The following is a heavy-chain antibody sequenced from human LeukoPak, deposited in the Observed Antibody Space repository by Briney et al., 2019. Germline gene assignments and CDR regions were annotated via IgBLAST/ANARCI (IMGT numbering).Heavy chain of an antibody. CDR1: GFTLSSYG. CDR2: ISGNGDIT. CDR3: ARSRYSSLYYYYYIDV. V-gene: IGHV3-23*01. Sequence: GGSLRLSCAASGFTLSSYGMSWVRQAPGKGLEWVSVISGNGDITYYADSVKGRFTISRDNSKNTLYLQMNGLRAEDTAVYYCARSRYSSLYYYYYIDVWGKGATVTVSS. D-gene: IGHD5-18*01. J-gene: IGHJ6*03.